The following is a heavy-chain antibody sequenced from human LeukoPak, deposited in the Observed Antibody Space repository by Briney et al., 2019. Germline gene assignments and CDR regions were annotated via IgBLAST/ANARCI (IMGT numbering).Heavy chain of an antibody. CDR3: AREWCSSTSCYAFFDY. V-gene: IGHV3-7*01. CDR1: GFTFSSYW. D-gene: IGHD2-2*01. J-gene: IGHJ4*02. Sequence: PGGSLRLSCAASGFTFSSYWMSWVRQAPGKGLEWVANIKQDGSEKYYVDSVKGRFTISRDNAKNSLYLQMNSLRAEDTAVYYCAREWCSSTSCYAFFDYWGQGTLVTVSS. CDR2: IKQDGSEK.